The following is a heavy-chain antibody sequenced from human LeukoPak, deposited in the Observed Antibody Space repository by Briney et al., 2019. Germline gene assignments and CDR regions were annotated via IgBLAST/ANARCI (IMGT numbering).Heavy chain of an antibody. D-gene: IGHD6-13*01. CDR3: AKHIAAAGTGGYFDY. CDR2: ISYDGSNK. Sequence: GGSLRLSCAASGFTFSSYGMHWVRQAPGKGREGVAVISYDGSNKYYADSVKGRFTISRDNSKNTLYLQMNSLRAEDTAVYYCAKHIAAAGTGGYFDYWGQGTLVTVSS. V-gene: IGHV3-30*18. CDR1: GFTFSSYG. J-gene: IGHJ4*02.